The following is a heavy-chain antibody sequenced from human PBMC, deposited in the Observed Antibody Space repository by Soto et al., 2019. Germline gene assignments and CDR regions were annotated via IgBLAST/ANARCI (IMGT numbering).Heavy chain of an antibody. CDR2: IWYDGTNK. Sequence: QVQLVESGGGVVQPGRSLRLSCAASGFTFSSYGMHWVRQAPGKGLEWVAVIWYDGTNKYYADTVKGRFTISRDNSKNTLYLQMNSLRAEDTAVYFCSRGFIQPLYCYVLDAWGQGTTVTVSS. CDR3: SRGFIQPLYCYVLDA. J-gene: IGHJ6*02. CDR1: GFTFSSYG. D-gene: IGHD2-2*01. V-gene: IGHV3-33*01.